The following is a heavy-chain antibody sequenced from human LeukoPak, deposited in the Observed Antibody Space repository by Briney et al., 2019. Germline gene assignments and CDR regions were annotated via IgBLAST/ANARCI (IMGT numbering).Heavy chain of an antibody. CDR3: ARVRDRSGYFYDFDY. CDR1: GGSINSYY. V-gene: IGHV4-59*01. CDR2: IHYSGST. Sequence: SETLSLTCTVSGGSINSYYWSWIRQPPGTGLEWIGYIHYSGSTNYNPSLKSRVTISVDTYKNQFSLKLSSVTAADTAVYYCARVRDRSGYFYDFDYWGQGTLVTVSS. J-gene: IGHJ4*02. D-gene: IGHD3-22*01.